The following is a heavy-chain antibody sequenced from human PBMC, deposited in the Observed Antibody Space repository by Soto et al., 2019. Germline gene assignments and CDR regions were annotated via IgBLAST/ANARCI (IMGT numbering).Heavy chain of an antibody. CDR3: ASHSGGWFGV. V-gene: IGHV4-59*08. CDR2: IDYSGTT. Sequence: QVQLQESGPGLVKPSETLSLTCTVSGGSISSDYWSWIRQPPGKGLEWIAYIDYSGTTNHNPSLQSRVTISIDTSKNQFSLKLTSVTAADTAVYYCASHSGGWFGVWGQGTTVTVSS. D-gene: IGHD3-10*01. CDR1: GGSISSDY. J-gene: IGHJ6*02.